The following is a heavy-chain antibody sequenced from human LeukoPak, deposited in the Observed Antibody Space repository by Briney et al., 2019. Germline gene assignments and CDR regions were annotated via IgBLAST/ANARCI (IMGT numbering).Heavy chain of an antibody. CDR1: GGTFISYA. V-gene: IGHV1-69*13. J-gene: IGHJ5*02. Sequence: ASVKVSCKASGGTFISYAISWVRLAPGQGLEWMGGIIPIFGTANYAQKFQGRVTITADESTSTAYMELSSLSAEDTAVYYCARYHDYGDYKRWFDPWGQGTLVTVSS. CDR2: IIPIFGTA. D-gene: IGHD4-17*01. CDR3: ARYHDYGDYKRWFDP.